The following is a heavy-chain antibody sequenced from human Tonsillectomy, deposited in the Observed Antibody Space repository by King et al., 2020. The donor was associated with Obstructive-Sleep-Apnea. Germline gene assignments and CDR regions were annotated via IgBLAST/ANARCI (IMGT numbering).Heavy chain of an antibody. CDR3: ARDPSSSWLYYYYYGMDV. J-gene: IGHJ6*02. V-gene: IGHV1-18*04. CDR2: ISAYNGNT. CDR1: GYTFTSYG. Sequence: VQLVESGAEVKKPGASVNVSCTASGYTFTSYGISWVRQAPGQGLEWMGWISAYNGNTNYAQKLQGRVTMTTDTSTSTAYMELRSLRSDDTAVYYCARDPSSSWLYYYYYGMDVWGQGTTVTVSS. D-gene: IGHD6-13*01.